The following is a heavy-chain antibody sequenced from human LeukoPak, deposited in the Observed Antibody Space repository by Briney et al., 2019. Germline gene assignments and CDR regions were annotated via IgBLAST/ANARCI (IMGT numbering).Heavy chain of an antibody. CDR2: IYYSGST. J-gene: IGHJ4*02. D-gene: IGHD4-17*01. CDR1: GGSISSGDYY. V-gene: IGHV4-30-4*01. CDR3: ARLGEVALRALDY. Sequence: PSQTLSLTCTVSGGSISSGDYYWSWTRQPPGKGLEWIGYIYYSGSTYYNPSLKSRVTISVDTSKNQFSLKLSSVTAADTAVYYCARLGEVALRALDYWGQGTLVTVSS.